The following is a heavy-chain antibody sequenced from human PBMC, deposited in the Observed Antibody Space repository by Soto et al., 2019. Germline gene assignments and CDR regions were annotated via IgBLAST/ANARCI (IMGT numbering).Heavy chain of an antibody. V-gene: IGHV1-8*01. CDR1: GYTFTSYD. D-gene: IGHD2-15*01. Sequence: ASVKVSCKASGYTFTSYDINWVRQATGQGLEWMGWMNPNSGNTGYAQKFQGRVTMTRNTSISTAYMELSSLRSEDTAVYYCARGQIYCSGGSCYGVPGFDYWGQGXLVTVYS. J-gene: IGHJ4*02. CDR2: MNPNSGNT. CDR3: ARGQIYCSGGSCYGVPGFDY.